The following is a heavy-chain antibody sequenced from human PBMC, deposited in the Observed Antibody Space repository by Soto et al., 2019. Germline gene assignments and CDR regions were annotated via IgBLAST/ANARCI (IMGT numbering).Heavy chain of an antibody. J-gene: IGHJ5*01. CDR3: ARPGYYYDRKTYHDS. CDR1: GGSIIRCDYY. D-gene: IGHD3-22*01. V-gene: IGHV4-39*01. CDR2: IHYSGST. Sequence: QLQLQESGPGLVKPSETLSLICTVSGGSIIRCDYYWGWIRQPPGKGLEWIGSIHYSGSTYYNPSPQSRITTTVDTSKRQFSQQPTSVTAAHPAGYYCARPGYYYDRKTYHDSWGQGTLVTVSP.